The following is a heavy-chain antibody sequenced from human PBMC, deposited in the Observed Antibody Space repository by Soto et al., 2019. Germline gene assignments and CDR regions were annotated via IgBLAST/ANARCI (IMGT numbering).Heavy chain of an antibody. V-gene: IGHV3-72*01. J-gene: IGHJ3*02. Sequence: EVQLVESGGGLVQPGGSLRLSCAASGFRFSDHYIDWVRQAPGKGLEWVGRSRNRANSYTTEFAASVKGRFTISRDDSKNSLYLQMNRLKFEDTAVYYCARSSARGIDALDIWGQGTMVTVSS. CDR1: GFRFSDHY. D-gene: IGHD3-16*01. CDR3: ARSSARGIDALDI. CDR2: SRNRANSYTT.